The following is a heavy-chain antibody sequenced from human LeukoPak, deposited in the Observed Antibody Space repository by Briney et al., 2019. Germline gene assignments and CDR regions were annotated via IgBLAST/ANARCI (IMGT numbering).Heavy chain of an antibody. CDR2: IYYSGST. Sequence: SETLSLTCTVSGGSISSYYWSWIRQPPGKGLEWIGYIYYSGSTNYNPSLKSRVTISVDTSKNQFSLKLSSVTAADTAVYYCARDSTVPAAMGDYWGQGTLVTVSS. CDR1: GGSISSYY. J-gene: IGHJ4*02. D-gene: IGHD2-2*01. CDR3: ARDSTVPAAMGDY. V-gene: IGHV4-59*12.